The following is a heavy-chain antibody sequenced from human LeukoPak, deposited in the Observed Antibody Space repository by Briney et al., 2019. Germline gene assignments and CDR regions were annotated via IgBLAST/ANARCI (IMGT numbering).Heavy chain of an antibody. J-gene: IGHJ5*02. CDR2: IIPIFGTA. CDR1: GYTFTSYG. V-gene: IGHV1-69*05. CDR3: AASAAIMS. D-gene: IGHD2-2*02. Sequence: GASVKVSCKASGYTFTSYGISWVRQAPGQGLEWMGGIIPIFGTANYAQKFQGRVTITTDESTSTAYMELSSLRSEDTAVYYCAASAAIMSWGQGTLVTVSS.